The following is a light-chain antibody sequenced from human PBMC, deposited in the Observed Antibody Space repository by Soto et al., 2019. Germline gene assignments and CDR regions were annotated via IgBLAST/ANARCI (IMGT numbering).Light chain of an antibody. J-gene: IGLJ1*01. CDR2: DVT. V-gene: IGLV2-14*03. CDR1: SNDIGGYNY. CDR3: SSYSSTSTRRL. Sequence: QSALTHPASVSGSPGQSITIPCTGTSNDIGGYNYVSCYQQFPGKAPKLIIYDVTNRPSGVSVRFSGSKSGNTASLTISGLQAEDEAGYHCSSYSSTSTRRLFGAGTKVTVL.